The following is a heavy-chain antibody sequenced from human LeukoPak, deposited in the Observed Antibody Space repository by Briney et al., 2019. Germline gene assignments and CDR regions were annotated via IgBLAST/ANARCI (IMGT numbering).Heavy chain of an antibody. CDR3: AKAAHDSSGYYPYYFDY. CDR2: IWYDGSNK. D-gene: IGHD3-22*01. Sequence: PGRSLRLSCTASGFTFSDYGMHWVRQPPGKGLEWVAIIWYDGSNKTYEDSVKGRFTISRDNSKNTLYLQMNSLRAEDTAVYYCAKAAHDSSGYYPYYFDYWGQGTLVTVSS. V-gene: IGHV3-33*06. CDR1: GFTFSDYG. J-gene: IGHJ4*02.